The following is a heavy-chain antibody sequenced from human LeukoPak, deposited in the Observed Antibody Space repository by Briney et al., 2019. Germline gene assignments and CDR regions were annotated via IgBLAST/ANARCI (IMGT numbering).Heavy chain of an antibody. Sequence: GGSLRLSCAASGFTFSSYDMHWVRQATGKGLEWVSAIGTAGDTYYPGSVKGRFTISRENAENSLYLQMNSLKTEDTAVYYCTTGKYYYDSSGYHKSGAFDIWGQGTMVTVSS. J-gene: IGHJ3*02. D-gene: IGHD3-22*01. CDR1: GFTFSSYD. CDR2: IGTAGDT. V-gene: IGHV3-13*01. CDR3: TTGKYYYDSSGYHKSGAFDI.